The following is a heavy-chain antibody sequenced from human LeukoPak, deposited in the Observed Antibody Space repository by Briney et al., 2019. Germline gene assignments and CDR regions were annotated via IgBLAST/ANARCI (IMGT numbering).Heavy chain of an antibody. CDR2: IDPKSGGA. CDR1: GYTFTGYY. D-gene: IGHD3-10*01. CDR3: ALVMITHGPFDY. Sequence: ASVKVSCKASGYTFTGYYIHWVRQAPGQGLEWMGRIDPKSGGANYAQKFHGRVTMTRDTSISTAYMELSRLTSDDRAVYYCALVMITHGPFDYWGQGTLVTVSS. V-gene: IGHV1-2*02. J-gene: IGHJ4*02.